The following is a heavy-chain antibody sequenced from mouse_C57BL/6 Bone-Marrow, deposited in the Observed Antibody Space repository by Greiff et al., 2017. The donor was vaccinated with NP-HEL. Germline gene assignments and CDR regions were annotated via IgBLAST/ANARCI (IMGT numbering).Heavy chain of an antibody. CDR1: GYAFSSYW. D-gene: IGHD3-2*02. CDR2: IYPGDGDT. Sequence: QVQLKESGPELVKPGASVKISCKASGYAFSSYWMNWVKQRPGKGLEWIGRIYPGDGDTNYNGKFKGKATLTADKSSSTAYMQLSSLTSEDSAVYFCAREGYCDYAMDFWGQGTSVTVSS. V-gene: IGHV1-82*01. CDR3: AREGYCDYAMDF. J-gene: IGHJ4*01.